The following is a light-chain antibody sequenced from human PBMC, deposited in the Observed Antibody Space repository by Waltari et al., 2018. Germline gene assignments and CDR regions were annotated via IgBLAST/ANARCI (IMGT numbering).Light chain of an antibody. CDR2: GAS. CDR3: QQYNDCPLYT. CDR1: QSVGGN. Sequence: IVMTQSPATLSVSPGERATLSCRASQSVGGNLAWYQQKPGQAPRLLIYGASTWVTGLPARFSGSGSETEFTLTISSVQSEDFAVYYCQQYNDCPLYTFGQGTKLEIK. V-gene: IGKV3-15*01. J-gene: IGKJ2*01.